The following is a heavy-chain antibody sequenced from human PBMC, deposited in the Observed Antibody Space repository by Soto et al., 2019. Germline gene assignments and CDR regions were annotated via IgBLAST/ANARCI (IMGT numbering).Heavy chain of an antibody. J-gene: IGHJ6*02. V-gene: IGHV1-69*06. CDR3: ARDLAKRYFARHNYYGMDV. CDR1: GGTFSSYA. D-gene: IGHD3-9*01. Sequence: SVKVACTASGGTFSSYAVSWVRQAPGQGLEWMGGIIPIFGTANYAQKFQGRVTITADKSTSTAYMELSSLRSEDTAVYYCARDLAKRYFARHNYYGMDVWRQVSTVPVSS. CDR2: IIPIFGTA.